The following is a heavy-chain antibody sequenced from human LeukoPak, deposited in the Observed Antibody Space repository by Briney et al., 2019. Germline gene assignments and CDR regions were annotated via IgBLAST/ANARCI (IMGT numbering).Heavy chain of an antibody. CDR2: IKSKTDGGTT. Sequence: GGSLRLSCAASGFTFSSYGMYWVRQAPGKGLEWVGRIKSKTDGGTTDYAAPVKGRFTISRDDSKNTLYLQMNSLKTEDTAVYYCTTVDTMRVTPYWGQGTLVTVAS. D-gene: IGHD3-22*01. CDR3: TTVDTMRVTPY. V-gene: IGHV3-15*01. CDR1: GFTFSSYG. J-gene: IGHJ4*02.